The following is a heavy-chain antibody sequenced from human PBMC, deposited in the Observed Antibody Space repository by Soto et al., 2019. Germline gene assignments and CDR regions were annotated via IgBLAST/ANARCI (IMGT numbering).Heavy chain of an antibody. CDR2: IKPSGGST. CDR3: AREEIGSGLDYYYYGMDV. D-gene: IGHD3-10*01. Sequence: QVHLVQSGAEVKKPGASVKISCQASGYTFTSYYMHWVRQAPGQGLEWVGIIKPSGGSTTYAQKFQGRVTITRDTSTSTVYMELSSLRSEDTAIYYCAREEIGSGLDYYYYGMDVWCQGTTVTVSS. J-gene: IGHJ6*02. CDR1: GYTFTSYY. V-gene: IGHV1-46*01.